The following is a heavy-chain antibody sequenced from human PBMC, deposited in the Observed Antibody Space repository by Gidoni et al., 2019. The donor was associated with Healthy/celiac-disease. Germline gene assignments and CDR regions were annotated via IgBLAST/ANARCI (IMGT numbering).Heavy chain of an antibody. D-gene: IGHD4-4*01. Sequence: EVQLVESGGGLVQPGRSLRLSCAAPGFTFDDYAMHWVRQAQGKRLEWGSGMSWNSGSIGYADSVKGRFTISRDNAKNSLYLQMNSLRAEDTALYYCAKDIGYSDYYYYGMDVWGQGTTVTVSS. CDR3: AKDIGYSDYYYYGMDV. J-gene: IGHJ6*02. CDR1: GFTFDDYA. CDR2: MSWNSGSI. V-gene: IGHV3-9*01.